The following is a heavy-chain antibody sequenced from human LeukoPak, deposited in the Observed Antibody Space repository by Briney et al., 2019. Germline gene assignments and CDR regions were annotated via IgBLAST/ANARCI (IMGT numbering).Heavy chain of an antibody. D-gene: IGHD6-19*01. Sequence: GRSLRLSCTTSGFTFGDHAMSWFRQAPGKGLEWVGFIRSKAYAGTTEYAASVKGRFTISRDDSKGIAYLQMNSLKTEDTAVYYCTRDVRGGWYSWAFDIWGQGTKVTVSS. CDR2: IRSKAYAGTT. CDR1: GFTFGDHA. V-gene: IGHV3-49*03. J-gene: IGHJ3*02. CDR3: TRDVRGGWYSWAFDI.